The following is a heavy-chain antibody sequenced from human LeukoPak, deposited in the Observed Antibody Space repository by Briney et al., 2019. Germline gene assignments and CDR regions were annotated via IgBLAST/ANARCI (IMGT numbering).Heavy chain of an antibody. Sequence: ASVKVSCKASGYTFTSYDINWVRQATGQGLEWMGWMNPNSGNTGYAQKFQGRVTMTRNTSISTAYMGLSSLRSEDTAVYYCVRGRYYDILTGYLYYFDYWGQGTLVTVSS. J-gene: IGHJ4*02. V-gene: IGHV1-8*01. CDR2: MNPNSGNT. CDR3: VRGRYYDILTGYLYYFDY. CDR1: GYTFTSYD. D-gene: IGHD3-9*01.